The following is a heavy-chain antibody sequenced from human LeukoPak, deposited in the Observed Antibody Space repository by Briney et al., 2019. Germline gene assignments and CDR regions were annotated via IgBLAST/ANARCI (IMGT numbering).Heavy chain of an antibody. J-gene: IGHJ4*02. CDR1: GFTFSSYA. CDR3: AKTASTFGSYFHFDY. V-gene: IGHV3-23*01. D-gene: IGHD1-26*01. CDR2: ISGSGGST. Sequence: GGSLRLSCAASGFTFSSYAMGWVRQAPGKGLEWVSAISGSGGSTYYADSVKGRFTISRDNSKNTLYLQMNSLRAEDTAIYYCAKTASTFGSYFHFDYWGQGTLVTVSS.